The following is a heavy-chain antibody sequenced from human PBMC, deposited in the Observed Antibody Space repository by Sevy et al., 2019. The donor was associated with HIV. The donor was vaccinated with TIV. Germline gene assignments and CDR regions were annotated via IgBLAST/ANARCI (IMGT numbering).Heavy chain of an antibody. CDR2: IYSSGST. J-gene: IGHJ3*02. V-gene: IGHV4-31*03. D-gene: IGHD2-15*01. Sequence: SETLSLTCTVSGGSISSRNYYWSWIRQHPGKGLEWIGYIYSSGSTYYNPSLKSRVTISVDTSKNQFSLRLSSVTAAETAVYYCARDDRYCSGGSCYPGAFDIWGQGTMVTVSS. CDR1: GGSISSRNYY. CDR3: ARDDRYCSGGSCYPGAFDI.